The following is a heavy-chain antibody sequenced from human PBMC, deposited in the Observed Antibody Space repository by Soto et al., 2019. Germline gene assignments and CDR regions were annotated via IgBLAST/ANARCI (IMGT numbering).Heavy chain of an antibody. V-gene: IGHV4-39*01. D-gene: IGHD4-17*01. CDR1: SGSISSSSSY. CDR3: GAQDYGAKGYYFEA. Sequence: QLQLQESGPGLVKPSETLSLTCTVSSGSISSSSSYWGWIRQPPGKGLEWIGSIYYSGNTYYNPYLKSRGTISIDSSKTQFSLKLHSVTTAETAVYDCGAQDYGAKGYYFEAWGQGTLVTVSS. CDR2: IYYSGNT. J-gene: IGHJ4*02.